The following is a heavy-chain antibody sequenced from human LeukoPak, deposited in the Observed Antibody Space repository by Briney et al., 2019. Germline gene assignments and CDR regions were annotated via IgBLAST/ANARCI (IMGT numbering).Heavy chain of an antibody. CDR1: GFIFSDYY. D-gene: IGHD4-17*01. CDR2: ISPTTGYT. V-gene: IGHV3-11*06. J-gene: IGHJ4*02. CDR3: ARDRASGDYVFDL. Sequence: PGGSLRLSCAAPGFIFSDYYMTWVRQAPGKGLEWVSYISPTTGYTNSADSVKGRFTISRDNAKNSVYLQLNSLRPDDTAVYYCARDRASGDYVFDLWGEGTLVTVST.